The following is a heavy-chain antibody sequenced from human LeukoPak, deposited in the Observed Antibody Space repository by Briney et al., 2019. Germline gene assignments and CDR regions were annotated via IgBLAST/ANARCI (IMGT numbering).Heavy chain of an antibody. CDR3: ARAPRRCSGGSCYWFDP. CDR2: IIPILGIA. V-gene: IGHV1-69*04. CDR1: GGTFSSYA. D-gene: IGHD2-15*01. Sequence: ASVKVSCKASGGTFSSYAISWVRQAPGQGLEWMGRIIPILGIANYAQKFQGRVTITADKSTSTAYMELSSLRSEDTAVYYCARAPRRCSGGSCYWFDPWGQGTLVTVSS. J-gene: IGHJ5*02.